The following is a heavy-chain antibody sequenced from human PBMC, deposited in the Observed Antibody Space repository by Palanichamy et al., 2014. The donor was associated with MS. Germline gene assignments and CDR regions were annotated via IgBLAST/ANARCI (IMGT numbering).Heavy chain of an antibody. CDR1: WVLQWLL. V-gene: IGHV4-34*01. D-gene: IGHD2-21*02. CDR2: INHSGST. J-gene: IGHJ4*02. CDR3: ARGLSYCGGDCSGYFDY. Sequence: VQLQQWGGRTVEVFGDPVPHLRCLCWVLQWLLLELDPPAPRKGLEWIGEINHSGSTNYNPSLKSRVTISVDTSKNQFSLKLSSVTAADTAVYYCARGLSYCGGDCSGYFDYWGQGTLVTVSS.